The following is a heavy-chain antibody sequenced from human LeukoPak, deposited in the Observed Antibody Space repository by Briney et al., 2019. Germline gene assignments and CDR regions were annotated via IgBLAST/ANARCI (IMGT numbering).Heavy chain of an antibody. CDR1: GGSISSYY. D-gene: IGHD3-22*01. Sequence: PSETLSLTCTVSGGSISSYYWSWIRQPPGKGLEWIGYIYYSGSTNYNPPLKSRATISVDTSKNQFSLKLTTVTAADTAVYFCARAPGSYDSSGYLYWYFDLWGRGTLVTVSS. V-gene: IGHV4-59*01. CDR2: IYYSGST. CDR3: ARAPGSYDSSGYLYWYFDL. J-gene: IGHJ2*01.